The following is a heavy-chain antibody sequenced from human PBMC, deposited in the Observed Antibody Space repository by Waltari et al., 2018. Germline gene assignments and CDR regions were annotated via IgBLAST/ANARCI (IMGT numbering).Heavy chain of an antibody. J-gene: IGHJ5*02. V-gene: IGHV1-46*01. CDR3: ARGLESITIFGVDHWGFDP. CDR1: GYTFTSYY. CDR2: INPSGGST. Sequence: VKVSCKASGYTFTSYYMHWVRQAPGQGLEWMGIINPSGGSTSYAQKFQGRVTMTRDTSTSTVYMELSSLRSEDTAVYYCARGLESITIFGVDHWGFDPWGQGTLVTVSS. D-gene: IGHD3-3*01.